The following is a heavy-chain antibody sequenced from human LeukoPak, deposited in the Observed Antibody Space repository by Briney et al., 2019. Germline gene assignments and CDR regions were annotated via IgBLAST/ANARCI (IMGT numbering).Heavy chain of an antibody. D-gene: IGHD4-11*01. CDR2: IYYSGST. V-gene: IGHV4-39*01. J-gene: IGHJ4*02. CDR1: GGSISSSSYY. Sequence: SETLSLTCTVSGGSISSSSYYWGWIRQPPGKGLEWIGSIYYSGSTYYNPSLKSRVTISVDTSKNQFSLKLSSVTAADTAVYYCARLNYWNYFGYWGQGTLVTVSS. CDR3: ARLNYWNYFGY.